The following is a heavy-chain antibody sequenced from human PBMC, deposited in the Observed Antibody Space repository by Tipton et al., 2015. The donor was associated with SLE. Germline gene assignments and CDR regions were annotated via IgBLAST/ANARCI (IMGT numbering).Heavy chain of an antibody. D-gene: IGHD3-10*01. J-gene: IGHJ3*02. V-gene: IGHV3-7*01. CDR1: GFSFSSYS. CDR2: IKKDGSED. Sequence: SLRLSCAASGFSFSSYSMAWIRQAPGSGPEWLANIKKDGSEDFYADSVRGRFTISRDNAKNSLYPQMNSLRAEDTAIYFCARVDESDSGSSYRPLDTWGQGTMVTVSS. CDR3: ARVDESDSGSSYRPLDT.